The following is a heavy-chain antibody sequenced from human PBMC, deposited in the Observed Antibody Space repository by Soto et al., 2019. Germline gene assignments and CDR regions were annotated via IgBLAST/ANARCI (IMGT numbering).Heavy chain of an antibody. J-gene: IGHJ5*02. CDR2: INSDGSGT. CDR1: GFTFNRYW. CDR3: ARGGDLGPACRDPNWFAP. V-gene: IGHV3-74*01. Sequence: GGSLRLSCAASGFTFNRYWMHWVRQAPGKGLVWVSRINSDGSGTVYADSVKGRFTISRDNAKSTLSLQMNSLRAEDTAVYYVARGGDLGPACRDPNWFAPWGQGTLVPVSS. D-gene: IGHD3-10*01.